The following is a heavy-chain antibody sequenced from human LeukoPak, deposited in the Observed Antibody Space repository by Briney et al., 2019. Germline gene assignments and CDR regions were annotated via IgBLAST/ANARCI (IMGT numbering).Heavy chain of an antibody. V-gene: IGHV4-4*07. CDR2: IYTSGST. CDR3: ASSRLRFLEWAHYFDY. CDR1: GGSISSYY. J-gene: IGHJ4*02. Sequence: SETLSLTCTVSGGSISSYYWSWIRQPAGKGLEWIGRIYTSGSTNYNPSLKSRVTMSVVTSKNQFSLKLSSVTAADTAVYYCASSRLRFLEWAHYFDYWGQGTLVTVSS. D-gene: IGHD3-3*01.